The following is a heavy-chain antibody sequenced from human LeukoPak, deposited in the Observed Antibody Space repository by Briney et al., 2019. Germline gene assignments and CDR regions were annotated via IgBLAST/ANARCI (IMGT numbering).Heavy chain of an antibody. D-gene: IGHD6-13*01. CDR1: GFTFSSYW. CDR3: ARVDRVAAAGGFDY. Sequence: GGSLRLPCAASGFTFSSYWMSWVRQAPGKGLEWVANIKQDGSEKYYVDSVKGRFTISRDNAKNSLYLQMNSLRAEDTAVYYCARVDRVAAAGGFDYWGQGTLVTVSS. V-gene: IGHV3-7*01. J-gene: IGHJ4*02. CDR2: IKQDGSEK.